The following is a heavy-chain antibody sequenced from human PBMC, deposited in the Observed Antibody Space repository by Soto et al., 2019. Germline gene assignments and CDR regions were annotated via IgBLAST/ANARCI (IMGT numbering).Heavy chain of an antibody. Sequence: GASVKVSCKASGYTFTGYYMHWVRQAPGQGLEWMGWINPNSGGTNYAQKFQGWVTMTRDTSISTAYMELSRLRSDDTAVYYCARANPSGSYYDYWRQGTLVTVSS. V-gene: IGHV1-2*04. CDR3: ARANPSGSYYDY. J-gene: IGHJ4*02. CDR2: INPNSGGT. CDR1: GYTFTGYY. D-gene: IGHD1-26*01.